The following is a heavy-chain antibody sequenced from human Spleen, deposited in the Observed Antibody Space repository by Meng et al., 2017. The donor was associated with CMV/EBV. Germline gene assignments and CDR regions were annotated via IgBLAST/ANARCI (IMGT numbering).Heavy chain of an antibody. V-gene: IGHV1-8*01. Sequence: TSYEINWVRQATGRGLEWMGWMNPNSGNTGYAQKSQGRVTMTRNTSISTAYMELSSLRSEDTAVYYCARRITMVRGVIITDIYYFDYWGQGTLVTVSS. D-gene: IGHD3-10*01. CDR3: ARRITMVRGVIITDIYYFDY. CDR2: MNPNSGNT. J-gene: IGHJ4*02. CDR1: TSYE.